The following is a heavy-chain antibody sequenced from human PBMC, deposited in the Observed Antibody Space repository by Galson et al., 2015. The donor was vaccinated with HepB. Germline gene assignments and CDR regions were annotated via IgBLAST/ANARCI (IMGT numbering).Heavy chain of an antibody. CDR1: GFTFSSYA. CDR3: ARDMDSSGYYYEDY. J-gene: IGHJ4*02. V-gene: IGHV3-30-3*01. CDR2: ISYDGSNK. Sequence: SLRLSCEASGFTFSSYAMHWVRQAPGKGLEWVAVISYDGSNKYYADSVKGRFTISRDNSKNTLYLQMNSLRAEDTAVYYCARDMDSSGYYYEDYWGQGTLVTVSS. D-gene: IGHD3-22*01.